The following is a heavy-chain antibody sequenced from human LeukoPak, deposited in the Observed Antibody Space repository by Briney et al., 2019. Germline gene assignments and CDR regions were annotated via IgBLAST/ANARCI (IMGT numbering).Heavy chain of an antibody. D-gene: IGHD3-10*02. V-gene: IGHV4-59*07. J-gene: IGHJ4*02. CDR3: ARGARQHYVYFDH. CDR1: GGSISSYY. Sequence: SDTLSLTCTVSGGSISSYYLRWIRQPPGKGLEGIGYINYNESTHYNHSLKRRVTMPVGRYKNQFSLKLVDLTAPGTPMYYFARGARQHYVYFDHWGQGSLVTAYS. CDR2: INYNEST.